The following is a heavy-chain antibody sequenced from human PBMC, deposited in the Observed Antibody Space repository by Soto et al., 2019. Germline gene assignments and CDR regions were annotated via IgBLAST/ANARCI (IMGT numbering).Heavy chain of an antibody. J-gene: IGHJ4*02. Sequence: GGSLRLSCAASGFTFSSYAMSWVRQAPGKGLEWVSAISGSGGSTYYADSVKGRFTISRDNSKNTLYLQTNSLRAEDTAVYYCAKAKDIVVVVAANGYWGQGTLVTVSS. D-gene: IGHD2-15*01. V-gene: IGHV3-23*01. CDR1: GFTFSSYA. CDR3: AKAKDIVVVVAANGY. CDR2: ISGSGGST.